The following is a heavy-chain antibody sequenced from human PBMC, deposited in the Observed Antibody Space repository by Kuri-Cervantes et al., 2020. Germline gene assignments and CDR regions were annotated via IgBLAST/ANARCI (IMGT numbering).Heavy chain of an antibody. D-gene: IGHD7-27*01. CDR2: IYSSGST. V-gene: IGHV4-59*08. J-gene: IGHJ4*02. Sequence: GSLRLSCTVSGGSISSYYWSWIRQPPGKGLEWIGYIYSSGSTNYNPSLKSRVTISVDTSKNQFSLKLSSVTAADTAVYYCARTQPAKGRLGTYDYWGQGTLVTVSS. CDR1: GGSISSYY. CDR3: ARTQPAKGRLGTYDY.